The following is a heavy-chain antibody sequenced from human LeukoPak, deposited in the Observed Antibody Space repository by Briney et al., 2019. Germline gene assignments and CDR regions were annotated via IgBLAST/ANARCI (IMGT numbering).Heavy chain of an antibody. J-gene: IGHJ4*02. V-gene: IGHV3-23*01. D-gene: IGHD6-19*01. CDR3: AKVSGYSSHSLDY. Sequence: PGGSLRLSCAASGFTFSSYATSWVRQAPGKGLEWVSAISGSGGSTYYADSVKGRFTISRDNSKNTLYLQMNSLRAEDTAVYYCAKVSGYSSHSLDYWGQGTLVTVSS. CDR1: GFTFSSYA. CDR2: ISGSGGST.